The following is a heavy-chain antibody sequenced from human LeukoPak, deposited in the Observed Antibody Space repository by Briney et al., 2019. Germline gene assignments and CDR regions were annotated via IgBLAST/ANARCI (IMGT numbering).Heavy chain of an antibody. V-gene: IGHV1-18*01. D-gene: IGHD2-15*01. Sequence: ASVKVSCKASGYTFTSYGISWVRQAPGQGLEWMGWISAYNGNTNYAQKLQGRVTMTTDTSTSTAYMELRSLRSDDTAVYYCARALGRYCSGGSCVTAFDIWGQGTVVTVSS. CDR2: ISAYNGNT. CDR3: ARALGRYCSGGSCVTAFDI. J-gene: IGHJ3*02. CDR1: GYTFTSYG.